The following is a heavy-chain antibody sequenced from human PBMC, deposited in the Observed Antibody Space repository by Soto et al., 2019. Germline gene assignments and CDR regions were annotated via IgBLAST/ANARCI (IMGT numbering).Heavy chain of an antibody. V-gene: IGHV4-59*08. CDR3: ARLWFGEPVDY. J-gene: IGHJ4*02. CDR2: IYYSGST. CDR1: GGPISGYY. Sequence: PSETLSLTCTVSGGPISGYYWSWIRQPPGKGLEWIGYIYYSGSTNYNPSLKSRVTISVDTSKNQFSLKLSSVTAADTAVYYCARLWFGEPVDYWGQGTLVTVSS. D-gene: IGHD3-10*01.